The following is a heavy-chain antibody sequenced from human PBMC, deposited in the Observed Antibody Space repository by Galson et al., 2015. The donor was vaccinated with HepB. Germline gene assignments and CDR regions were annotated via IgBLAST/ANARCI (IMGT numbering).Heavy chain of an antibody. D-gene: IGHD5-24*01. CDR2: IYRDDST. CDR3: ARDQGDGYVNYYYYFGMDV. Sequence: SLRLSCAASAFNVSINYMSRVRQAPGKGLEWVSVIYRDDSTYYADSVKGRFTISRDNSKNTLYLQMNSLRAEDTAVYYCARDQGDGYVNYYYYFGMDVWGQGTTVTVSS. V-gene: IGHV3-66*02. CDR1: AFNVSINY. J-gene: IGHJ6*02.